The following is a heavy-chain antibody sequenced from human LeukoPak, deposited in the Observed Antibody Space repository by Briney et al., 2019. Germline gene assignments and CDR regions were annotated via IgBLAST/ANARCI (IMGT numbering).Heavy chain of an antibody. CDR1: GYTFTSYD. CDR3: AGGLLTVDVFDI. J-gene: IGHJ3*02. V-gene: IGHV1-8*03. Sequence: GASVKVSCKASGYTFTSYDINWVRQATGQGREWMGWMNPNSGNTAYAQKFQGRVTITRNTSISTAYMELSRALSQETAGYYCAGGLLTVDVFDIWGERTVVTVSS. CDR2: MNPNSGNT. D-gene: IGHD1-26*01.